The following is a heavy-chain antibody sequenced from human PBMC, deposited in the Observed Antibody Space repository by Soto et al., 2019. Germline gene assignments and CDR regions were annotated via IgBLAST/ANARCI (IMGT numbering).Heavy chain of an antibody. CDR1: GFTFSSYG. D-gene: IGHD6-6*01. Sequence: PGGSLRLSCAASGFTFSSYGMHWVRQAPGKGLEWVAVIWYDGSNKYYADSVKGRFTISRDNSKNTLYLPMNSLRAEDRAAYYCARDLIEYSRSSLRPDYYHGMEGWGQGTTVTVSS. J-gene: IGHJ6*02. V-gene: IGHV3-33*01. CDR2: IWYDGSNK. CDR3: ARDLIEYSRSSLRPDYYHGMEG.